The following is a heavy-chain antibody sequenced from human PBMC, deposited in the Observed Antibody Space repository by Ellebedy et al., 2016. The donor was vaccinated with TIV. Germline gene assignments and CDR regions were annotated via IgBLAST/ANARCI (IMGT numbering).Heavy chain of an antibody. D-gene: IGHD6-19*01. CDR2: ISFSSSYI. V-gene: IGHV3-21*01. Sequence: GESLKISCAASGFTFSSYCMNWVRQDPGKRLERVSSISFSSSYIYYADSVKGRFNISRDNARNSLYLQMNSLRAEDTAVYYCARDQQWLVQIDYWGQGTLVTVSS. J-gene: IGHJ4*02. CDR3: ARDQQWLVQIDY. CDR1: GFTFSSYC.